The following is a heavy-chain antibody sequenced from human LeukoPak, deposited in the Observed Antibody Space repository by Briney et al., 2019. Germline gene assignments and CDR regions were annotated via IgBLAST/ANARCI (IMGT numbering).Heavy chain of an antibody. CDR3: ARGGRYYYFDY. CDR2: IYHSGST. J-gene: IGHJ4*02. D-gene: IGHD1-26*01. CDR1: GGSISSGGYY. Sequence: SETLSLTCTVSGGSISSGGYYWSWIRQPPGKGLEWIGYIYHSGSTYYNPSLKSRVTISVDRSKNQFSLKLSSVTAADTAVYYCARGGRYYYFDYWGQGTLVTVSS. V-gene: IGHV4-30-2*01.